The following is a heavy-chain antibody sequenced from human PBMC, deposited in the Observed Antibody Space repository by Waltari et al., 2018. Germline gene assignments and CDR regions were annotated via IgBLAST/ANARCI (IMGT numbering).Heavy chain of an antibody. CDR3: ARDPSITMVRGVIGLDY. Sequence: QVQLVQSGAEVKKPGASVKVSCKASGYTFTGYYMHWVRQAPGQGLEWMGWLNPNSGGTNYAQKFQGRVTMTRDTSISTAYMELSRLRSDDTAVYYCARDPSITMVRGVIGLDYWGQGTLVTVSS. D-gene: IGHD3-10*01. CDR2: LNPNSGGT. CDR1: GYTFTGYY. V-gene: IGHV1-2*02. J-gene: IGHJ4*02.